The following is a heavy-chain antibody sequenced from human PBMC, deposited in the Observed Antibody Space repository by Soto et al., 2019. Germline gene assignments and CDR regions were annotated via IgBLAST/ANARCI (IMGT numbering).Heavy chain of an antibody. V-gene: IGHV3-21*01. J-gene: IGHJ6*02. CDR2: ISSSSGYI. Sequence: PGGSLRLSCAASGFTFSTYSMNWVRQAPGKGLEWVSSISSSSGYIYYADSVKGRFTISRDDAKNSLSLQMNSLRAEDTAVYYCARVRSYSYGQGYGMDVWGQGNTVTVSS. CDR3: ARVRSYSYGQGYGMDV. CDR1: GFTFSTYS. D-gene: IGHD5-18*01.